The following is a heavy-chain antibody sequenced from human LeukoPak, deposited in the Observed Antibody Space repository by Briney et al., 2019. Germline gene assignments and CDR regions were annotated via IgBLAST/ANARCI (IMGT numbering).Heavy chain of an antibody. CDR2: IYHSGST. D-gene: IGHD3-10*01. J-gene: IGHJ4*02. V-gene: IGHV4-38-2*02. CDR3: ARERGHYGSGSYYKGY. CDR1: GYSISSGYY. Sequence: PSETLSLTCAVSGYSISSGYYWGWIRQPPGKGLEWIGSIYHSGSTYYNPSLKSRVTISVDTSKNQFSLKLSSVTAADTAVYYCARERGHYGSGSYYKGYWGQGTLVTVSS.